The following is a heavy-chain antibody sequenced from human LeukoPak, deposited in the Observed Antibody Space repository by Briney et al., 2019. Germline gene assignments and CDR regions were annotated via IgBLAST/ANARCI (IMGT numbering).Heavy chain of an antibody. CDR1: GFTFSSYS. CDR2: ISSSSSYI. CDR3: ARGERWLQFYYYYYMDV. D-gene: IGHD5-24*01. Sequence: GGSLRLSCAASGFTFSSYSMNWVRQAPGKGLEWVSSISSSSSYIYYADSVKGRFTISRDNAKNSLYLQMNSLRAEDTAVYYCARGERWLQFYYYYYMDVWGEGTTVTVSS. V-gene: IGHV3-21*01. J-gene: IGHJ6*03.